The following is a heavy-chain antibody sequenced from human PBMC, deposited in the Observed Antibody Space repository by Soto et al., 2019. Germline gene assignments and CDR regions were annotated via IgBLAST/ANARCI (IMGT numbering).Heavy chain of an antibody. V-gene: IGHV3-23*01. Sequence: PGGSLRLSCVASGFTLSTYAMNWVRQAPGKGLEWVSGITGSGGSTYYADSVKGRFTISRDNSKSTVSLHMNSLRREDTAVYYCAKSAHDHYFDWLSPYYWGQGILVTVSS. CDR2: ITGSGGST. D-gene: IGHD3-9*01. CDR1: GFTLSTYA. J-gene: IGHJ4*02. CDR3: AKSAHDHYFDWLSPYY.